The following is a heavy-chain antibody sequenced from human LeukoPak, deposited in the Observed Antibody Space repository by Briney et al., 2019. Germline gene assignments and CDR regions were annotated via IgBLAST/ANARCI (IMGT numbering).Heavy chain of an antibody. CDR1: GGSISSSTYY. V-gene: IGHV4-39*07. D-gene: IGHD3-22*01. CDR3: ARGRDSSGYEYYFDY. CDR2: IYYSGFT. Sequence: PSETLSLTCIVSGGSISSSTYYWGWIRQPPGKGLEWIGSIYYSGFTNYNPSLESRVTTSVDTSKNQFSLRLSSATAADTAVYYCARGRDSSGYEYYFDYWGQGTLVTVSS. J-gene: IGHJ4*02.